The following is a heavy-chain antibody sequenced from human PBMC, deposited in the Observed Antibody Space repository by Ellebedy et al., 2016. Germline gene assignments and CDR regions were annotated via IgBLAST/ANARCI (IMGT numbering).Heavy chain of an antibody. V-gene: IGHV1-2*04. CDR1: GYTFTGYY. D-gene: IGHD2-15*01. CDR2: INPNSGGT. Sequence: ASVKVSCKASGYTFTGYYMHWVRQAPGQGLEWMGWINPNSGGTNYAQKFQGWVTMTRDTSISTAYMELSRLKSDDTAVYYCARVGCSGGSCYHYYGMDVWGQGTTVTVSS. CDR3: ARVGCSGGSCYHYYGMDV. J-gene: IGHJ6*02.